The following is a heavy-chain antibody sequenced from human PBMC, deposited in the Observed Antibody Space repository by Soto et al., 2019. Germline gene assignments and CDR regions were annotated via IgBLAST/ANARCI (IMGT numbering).Heavy chain of an antibody. CDR2: IVVGSGNT. J-gene: IGHJ4*01. CDR3: AALPAYCGGDCYLPPLLAFDY. V-gene: IGHV1-58*01. Sequence: ASVKVSCKASGFTFTSSAVQWVRQARGQRLEWIGWIVVGSGNTNYAQKFQERVTITRDMSTSTAYMELSSLRSEDTAVYYCAALPAYCGGDCYLPPLLAFDYWG. D-gene: IGHD2-21*02. CDR1: GFTFTSSA.